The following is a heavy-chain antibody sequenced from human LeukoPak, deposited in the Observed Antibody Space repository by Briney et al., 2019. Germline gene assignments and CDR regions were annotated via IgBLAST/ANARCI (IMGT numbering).Heavy chain of an antibody. J-gene: IGHJ3*02. CDR2: INHSGST. CDR1: GGSFSGYY. V-gene: IGHV4-34*01. Sequence: SETLSLTCAVYGGSFSGYYWSWIRQPPGKGLEWIGEINHSGSTNYNPSLKSRVTISGDTSKNQFSLKVSSVTAADTAVYYCARLPAVAGIGAVDIWGQGTMVTVSS. CDR3: ARLPAVAGIGAVDI. D-gene: IGHD6-19*01.